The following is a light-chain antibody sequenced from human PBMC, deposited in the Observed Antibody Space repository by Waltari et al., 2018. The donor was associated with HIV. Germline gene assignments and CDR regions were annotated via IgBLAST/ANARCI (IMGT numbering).Light chain of an antibody. CDR2: KDS. Sequence: SYELTQTPSVSVSPGQTARITCSGDGLSQQYTYWYQQMPGQAPGLVIYKDSERPSGIPERYSGSSSGTTVTLTISGVQAEDEADDYCQSADASDTFLWVFGGGTKVTVL. J-gene: IGLJ3*02. V-gene: IGLV3-25*03. CDR1: GLSQQY. CDR3: QSADASDTFLWV.